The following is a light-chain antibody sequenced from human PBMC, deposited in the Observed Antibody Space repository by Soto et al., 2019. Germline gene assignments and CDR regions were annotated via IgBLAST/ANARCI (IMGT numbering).Light chain of an antibody. J-gene: IGKJ1*01. CDR2: GAS. V-gene: IGKV3-20*01. CDR3: QQYGSSWT. CDR1: QSVTSSY. Sequence: EIVLTQSPGTLSLSPGERDTLSCRASQSVTSSYLAWYQQKPGQAPRLLIYGASSRATVIPERFSGSGSGTDFTLTISRLEPEDFAVYYCQQYGSSWTFGQGTKVEIK.